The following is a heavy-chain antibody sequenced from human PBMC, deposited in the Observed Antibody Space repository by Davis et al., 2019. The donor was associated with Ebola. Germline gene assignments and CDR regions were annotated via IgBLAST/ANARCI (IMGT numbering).Heavy chain of an antibody. CDR2: ISYSGST. Sequence: SETLSLTCTVSGDSMSNFYWSWIRQPPGKGLEWIGYISYSGSTYYNPSLKSRLTITIDTSKNQFSLELSSVTAADTAVYYCARDYSYYAFWSGGQAYYYGLDVWGKGTAVTVSS. CDR1: GDSMSNFY. D-gene: IGHD3-3*01. V-gene: IGHV4-59*12. CDR3: ARDYSYYAFWSGGQAYYYGLDV. J-gene: IGHJ6*04.